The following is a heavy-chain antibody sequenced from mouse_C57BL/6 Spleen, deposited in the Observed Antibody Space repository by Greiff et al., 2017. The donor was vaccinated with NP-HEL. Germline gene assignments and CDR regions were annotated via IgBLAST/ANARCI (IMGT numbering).Heavy chain of an antibody. CDR2: INPNNGGT. J-gene: IGHJ1*03. Sequence: EVQLQQSGPELVKPGASVKMSCKASGYTFTDYNMHWVKQSHGKSLEWIGYINPNNGGTSYNQKFKGKATLTVNKSSSTAYMELRSLTSEDSAVYYCARYGAITTVVPDWYFDVWGTGTTVTVSS. CDR1: GYTFTDYN. CDR3: ARYGAITTVVPDWYFDV. D-gene: IGHD1-1*01. V-gene: IGHV1-22*01.